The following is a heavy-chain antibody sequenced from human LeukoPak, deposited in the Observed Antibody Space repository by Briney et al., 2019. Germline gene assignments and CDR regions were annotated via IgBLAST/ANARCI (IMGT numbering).Heavy chain of an antibody. CDR1: GYTFTSYG. V-gene: IGHV1-3*03. Sequence: ASVKVSCKASGYTFTSYGINWVRQAPGQGLEWMGWINAGNGHTKYSQEFQGRLTITRDTSANIVYMDLSSLRSEDMAVYYCARGRWVATNQAYYFDDWGQGTLVTVSS. CDR2: INAGNGHT. CDR3: ARGRWVATNQAYYFDD. J-gene: IGHJ4*02. D-gene: IGHD5-12*01.